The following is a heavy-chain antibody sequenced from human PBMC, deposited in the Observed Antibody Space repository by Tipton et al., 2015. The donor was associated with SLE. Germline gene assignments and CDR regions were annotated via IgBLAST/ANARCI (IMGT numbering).Heavy chain of an antibody. CDR2: ISYDGSNK. Sequence: SLRLSCAASGFTFSSYAMHWVRQAPGKGLEWVAVISYDGSNKYYADSVKGRFTISRDNSKNTLYLQMNSLRAEDTAVYYCARPAAGYCSSTSCYGYYYYMDVWGKGTTVTVSS. CDR3: ARPAAGYCSSTSCYGYYYYMDV. CDR1: GFTFSSYA. J-gene: IGHJ6*03. V-gene: IGHV3-30*04. D-gene: IGHD2-2*01.